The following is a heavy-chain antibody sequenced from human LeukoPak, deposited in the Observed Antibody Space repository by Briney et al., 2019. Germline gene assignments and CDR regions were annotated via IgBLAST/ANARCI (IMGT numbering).Heavy chain of an antibody. J-gene: IGHJ3*02. CDR3: AKWSVTTLRLHDAFDI. CDR1: GFTFSSYA. Sequence: GGSLRLSCAASGFTFSSYAMSWVRQAPGKGLEWVSAISGSGGSTYYADSVKGRFTISRDNSKNMLCLQMNSLRAEDTAVYYCAKWSVTTLRLHDAFDIWGQGTMVTVSS. CDR2: ISGSGGST. D-gene: IGHD4-17*01. V-gene: IGHV3-23*01.